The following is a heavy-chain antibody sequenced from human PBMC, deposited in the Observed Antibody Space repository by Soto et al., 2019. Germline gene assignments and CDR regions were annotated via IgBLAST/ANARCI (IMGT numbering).Heavy chain of an antibody. Sequence: GGSLRLSCAASGFIFSDYYMDWVRQVPGKGLEWVGCTRNKANRYSPEYAPSVKGRFTISRHDLDDSMYLQMNSLKTEDTAVYYCARDTGGSYDYWGQGALVTVSS. CDR2: TRNKANRYSP. CDR3: ARDTGGSYDY. CDR1: GFIFSDYY. J-gene: IGHJ4*02. D-gene: IGHD1-26*01. V-gene: IGHV3-72*01.